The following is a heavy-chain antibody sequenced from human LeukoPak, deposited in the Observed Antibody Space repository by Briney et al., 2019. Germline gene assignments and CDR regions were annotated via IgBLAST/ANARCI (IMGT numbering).Heavy chain of an antibody. D-gene: IGHD2-21*02. CDR1: GFTFSSHA. CDR3: AKDLVGTGAFDI. J-gene: IGHJ3*02. CDR2: ISGSSSNI. Sequence: PGGSLRLSCAASGFTFSSHAMGWVRQAPGKGLEWVSVISGSSSNIYYVDSVKGRFTISRDNSKNTLYLQMSSLRAEDTAVYYCAKDLVGTGAFDIWGQGTMVTVSS. V-gene: IGHV3-23*01.